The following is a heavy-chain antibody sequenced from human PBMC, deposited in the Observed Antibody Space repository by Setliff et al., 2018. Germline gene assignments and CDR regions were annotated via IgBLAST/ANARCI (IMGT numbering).Heavy chain of an antibody. D-gene: IGHD5-18*01. V-gene: IGHV4-61*08. CDR3: ARETTAWGYVDTAMVTFIDQ. J-gene: IGHJ4*02. CDR2: VYSSGIT. Sequence: PSETLSLTCTVSGGSISSGGYYWSWIRQHPGKGLEWIGYVYSSGITNYNPSLKSRVTMSVDTSKNQFSLKLSSVTAADTAVYYCARETTAWGYVDTAMVTFIDQWGQGTLVTVSS. CDR1: GGSISSGGYY.